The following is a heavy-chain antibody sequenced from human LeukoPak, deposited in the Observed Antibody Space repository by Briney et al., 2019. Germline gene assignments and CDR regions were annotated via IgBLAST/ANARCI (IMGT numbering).Heavy chain of an antibody. CDR2: IYHSGST. J-gene: IGHJ3*02. D-gene: IGHD3-22*01. Sequence: PSETLSLTCTVSGGSISSYYWSWIRQPPGKGLEWIGYIYHSGSTYYNSSLKSRVTISVDRSKNQFSLKLSSVTAADTAVYYCARGGYYSDSRVFPRAFDIWGQGTLVTVSS. CDR3: ARGGYYSDSRVFPRAFDI. CDR1: GGSISSYY. V-gene: IGHV4-59*12.